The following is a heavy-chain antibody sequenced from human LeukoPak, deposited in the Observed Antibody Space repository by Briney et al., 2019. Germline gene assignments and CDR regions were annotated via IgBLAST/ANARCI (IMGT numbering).Heavy chain of an antibody. CDR3: AKDRLRYFDWFRLDP. V-gene: IGHV3-23*01. D-gene: IGHD3-9*01. CDR1: GFTFSSYA. CDR2: ISGSGGST. J-gene: IGHJ5*02. Sequence: GGSLRLSCAAPGFTFSSYAMSWVRQAPGKGLEWVSAISGSGGSTYYADSVKGRFTISRDNSKNTLYLQMNSLRAEDTAVYYCAKDRLRYFDWFRLDPWGQGTLVTVSS.